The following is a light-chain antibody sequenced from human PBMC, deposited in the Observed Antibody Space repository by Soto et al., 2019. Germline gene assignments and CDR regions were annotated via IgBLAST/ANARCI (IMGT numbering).Light chain of an antibody. CDR3: CSYTSYSPYV. CDR1: SSDFGGYNF. J-gene: IGLJ1*01. Sequence: QSALTQPASVSGSPGQSITISCTGTSSDFGGYNFVSWYQHRPGKAPKLMIYAVSNWPSGVSNRFSGSKSGNTASLTISGLQAEDEADYYCCSYTSYSPYVFGTGTKVTVL. V-gene: IGLV2-14*01. CDR2: AVS.